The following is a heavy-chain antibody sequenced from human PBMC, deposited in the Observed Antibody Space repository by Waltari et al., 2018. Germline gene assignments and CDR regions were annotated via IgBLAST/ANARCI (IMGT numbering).Heavy chain of an antibody. V-gene: IGHV3-23*05. J-gene: IGHJ4*02. CDR1: GFTFSDYA. CDR2: IYRSGTT. CDR3: VKGKYYYESWGYYPMDH. D-gene: IGHD3-22*01. Sequence: QLLESGGGLVQPGGSLRLSCVASGFTFSDYAMSGVRQAPGKGLEWVAVIYRSGTTNDADSAKGRFTSSRDNSENSVYLQMSSLRLDDTAVYHCVKGKYYYESWGYYPMDHWGQGTLVTVSS.